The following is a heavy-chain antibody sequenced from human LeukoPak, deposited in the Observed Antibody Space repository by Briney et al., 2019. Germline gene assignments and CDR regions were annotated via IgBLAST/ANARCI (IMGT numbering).Heavy chain of an antibody. CDR1: GYTFTSYF. CDR2: VHPSGGST. Sequence: ASVMVSCKASGYTFTSYFIHWVRQAPGQGPEWVGIVHPSGGSTSYAEKFQGRVTMTSDTSTSTVYMELSSLRSEDTAVYYCAREVQDILTVYPFLDPWGQGTLVTVSS. D-gene: IGHD3-9*01. J-gene: IGHJ5*02. V-gene: IGHV1-46*01. CDR3: AREVQDILTVYPFLDP.